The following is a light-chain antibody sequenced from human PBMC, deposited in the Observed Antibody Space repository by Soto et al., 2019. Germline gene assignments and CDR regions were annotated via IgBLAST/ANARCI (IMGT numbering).Light chain of an antibody. Sequence: QSALTQPRSVSGSPGQSVTISCTGTSSDFGGYNYVSWYQQHPGKAPKLMIYDVSKRPSGVPDRFSGSKSGNTASLTISGLQAEDEADYYCCSYAGSYTYFFGTGTKVTVL. V-gene: IGLV2-11*01. CDR3: CSYAGSYTYF. CDR1: SSDFGGYNY. J-gene: IGLJ1*01. CDR2: DVS.